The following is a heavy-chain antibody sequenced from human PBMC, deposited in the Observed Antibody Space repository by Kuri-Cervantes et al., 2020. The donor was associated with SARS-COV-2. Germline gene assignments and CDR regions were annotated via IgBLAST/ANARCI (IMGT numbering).Heavy chain of an antibody. CDR1: GFTFSSYE. V-gene: IGHV3-48*03. CDR3: AKSVPVWQQLPYNWFDP. Sequence: GESLKISCAASGFTFSSYEMNWVRQAPGKGLEWVSYISSSGSTIYYADSVKGRFTISRDNAKNSLYLQMNSLRAEDTAVYYCAKSVPVWQQLPYNWFDPWGQGTLVTVSS. CDR2: ISSSGSTI. J-gene: IGHJ5*02. D-gene: IGHD6-13*01.